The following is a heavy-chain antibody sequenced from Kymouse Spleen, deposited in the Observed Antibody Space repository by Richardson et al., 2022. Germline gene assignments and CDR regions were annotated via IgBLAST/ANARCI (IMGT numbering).Heavy chain of an antibody. CDR3: ASYYYGSGSLFDY. V-gene: IGHV4-39*01. J-gene: IGHJ4*02. Sequence: QLQLQESGPGLVKPSETLSLTCTVSGGSISSSSYYWGWIRQPPGKGLEWIGSIYYSGSTYYNPSLKSRVTISVDTSKNQFSLKLSSVTAADTAVYYCASYYYGSGSLFDYWGQGTLVTVSS. CDR2: IYYSGST. CDR1: GGSISSSSYY. D-gene: IGHD3-10*01.